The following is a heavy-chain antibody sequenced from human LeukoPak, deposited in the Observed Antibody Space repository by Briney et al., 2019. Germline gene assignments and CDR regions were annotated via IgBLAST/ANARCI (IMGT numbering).Heavy chain of an antibody. CDR3: ARDFTKLLWFGESSGMDV. CDR1: GFTFSSYS. Sequence: GGSLRLSCAASGFTFSSYSMNWVRQAPGKGLEWVAVISYDGSNKYYADSVKGRFTISRDNSKNTLYLQMNSLRAEDTAVYYCARDFTKLLWFGESSGMDVWGQGTTVTVSS. D-gene: IGHD3-10*01. CDR2: ISYDGSNK. V-gene: IGHV3-30*03. J-gene: IGHJ6*02.